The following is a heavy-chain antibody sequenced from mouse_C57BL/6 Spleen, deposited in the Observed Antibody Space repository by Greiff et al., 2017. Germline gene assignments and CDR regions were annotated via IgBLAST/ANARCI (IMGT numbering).Heavy chain of an antibody. CDR3: ERSGYDDSSPYYYAKDD. CDR2: IYPGSGST. Sequence: QVQLQQPGAELVKPGASVKMSCKASGYTFTSYWITWVKQRPGQGLEWIGDIYPGSGSTNYNEKFKSKATLTVDTSSSTAYMQLSSLTSEDSAVYYCERSGYDDSSPYYYAKDDWGQGTSVTVSS. CDR1: GYTFTSYW. J-gene: IGHJ4*01. D-gene: IGHD1-1*01. V-gene: IGHV1-55*01.